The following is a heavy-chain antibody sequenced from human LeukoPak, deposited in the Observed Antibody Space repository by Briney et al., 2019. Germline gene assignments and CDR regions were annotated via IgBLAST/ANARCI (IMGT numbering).Heavy chain of an antibody. J-gene: IGHJ5*02. D-gene: IGHD1-26*01. Sequence: SVKVSCKASGGTFSSYAISWVRQAPGQGLEWMGGIIPIFGAANYAQKFQGRVTITADESTSTAYMELSSLRSEDTAVYYCASRETGWFDPWGQGTLVTVSS. V-gene: IGHV1-69*13. CDR2: IIPIFGAA. CDR3: ASRETGWFDP. CDR1: GGTFSSYA.